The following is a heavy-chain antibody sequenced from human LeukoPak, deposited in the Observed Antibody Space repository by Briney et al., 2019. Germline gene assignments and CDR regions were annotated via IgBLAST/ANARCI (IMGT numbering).Heavy chain of an antibody. J-gene: IGHJ4*02. CDR1: GFTFSSYG. Sequence: PGRSLRLSCAASGFTFSSYGMHWVRQAPGKGLEWVAVISYDGSNKYYVDSVKGRFAISRDNARNTLYLQMSSLTGDDTAVYYCAKGRYYINDVPYPEFDYWGQGTLVTVSS. V-gene: IGHV3-30*18. D-gene: IGHD3-10*01. CDR2: ISYDGSNK. CDR3: AKGRYYINDVPYPEFDY.